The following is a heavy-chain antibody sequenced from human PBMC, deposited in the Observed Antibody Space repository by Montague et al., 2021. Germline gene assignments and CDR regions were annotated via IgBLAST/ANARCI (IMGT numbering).Heavy chain of an antibody. CDR1: GFTFINYG. CDR3: ARDVFGESFAYYYYYMDV. D-gene: IGHD3-10*01. CDR2: ISSSGNII. Sequence: SLRLSCAASGFTFINYGMNWVRQAPGKGLVWVSYISSSGNIIYYADSVKGRFTISRDNAKNSLYLQMNSLRDEDTAVYFCARDVFGESFAYYYYYMDVWGKGTTVTVSS. V-gene: IGHV3-48*02. J-gene: IGHJ6*03.